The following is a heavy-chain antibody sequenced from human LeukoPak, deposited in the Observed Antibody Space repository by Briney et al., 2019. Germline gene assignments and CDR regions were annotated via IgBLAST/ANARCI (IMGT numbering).Heavy chain of an antibody. CDR2: IYYSGST. CDR3: ARDSSVVRGGFDP. D-gene: IGHD3-10*01. Sequence: SETLSLTCTVSGGSISSSSYYWGWIRQPPGKGLEWIGSIYYSGSTYYNPSLKSRVTISVDTSKNQFSLKLSSVTAADTAVYYCARDSSVVRGGFDPWGQGTLVTVSS. V-gene: IGHV4-39*07. CDR1: GGSISSSSYY. J-gene: IGHJ5*02.